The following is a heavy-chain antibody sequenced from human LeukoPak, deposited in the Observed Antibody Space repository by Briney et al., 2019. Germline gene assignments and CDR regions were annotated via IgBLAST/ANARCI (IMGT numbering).Heavy chain of an antibody. CDR1: GGTFSSYA. D-gene: IGHD3-3*01. J-gene: IGHJ4*02. V-gene: IGHV1-69*06. CDR2: IIPIFGTA. CDR3: ATARPVLRFLEWLPNPFDY. Sequence: ASVKVSCKASGGTFSSYAISWVRQAPGQGLEWMGGIIPIFGTANYAQKFQGRVTMTEDTSTDTAYMELSSLRSEDTAVYYCATARPVLRFLEWLPNPFDYWGQGTLVTVSS.